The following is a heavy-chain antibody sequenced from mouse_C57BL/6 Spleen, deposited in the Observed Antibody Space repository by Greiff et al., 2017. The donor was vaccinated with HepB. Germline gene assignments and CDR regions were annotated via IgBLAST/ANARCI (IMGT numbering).Heavy chain of an antibody. D-gene: IGHD3-2*02. CDR2: IYPGDGDT. J-gene: IGHJ3*01. CDR3: ARGQATSPWFAY. CDR1: GYAFSSSW. V-gene: IGHV1-82*01. Sequence: QVQLKQSGPELVKPGASVKISCKASGYAFSSSWMNWVKQRPGKGLEWIGRIYPGDGDTNYNGKFKGKATLTADKSSSTAYMQLSSLTSEDSAVYFCARGQATSPWFAYWGQGTLVTVSA.